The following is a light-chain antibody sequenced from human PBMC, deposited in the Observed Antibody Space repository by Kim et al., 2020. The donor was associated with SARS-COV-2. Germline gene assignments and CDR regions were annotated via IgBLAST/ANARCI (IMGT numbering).Light chain of an antibody. Sequence: PGQRVTISCSGSRSNIGSNYVYWYQQLPGTAPKLLIYSNNQRPSGVPDRFSGSKSGTSASLAISGLRSEDEADYYCAAWDDSLSGVFGGGTKLTVL. J-gene: IGLJ3*02. V-gene: IGLV1-47*02. CDR1: RSNIGSNY. CDR2: SNN. CDR3: AAWDDSLSGV.